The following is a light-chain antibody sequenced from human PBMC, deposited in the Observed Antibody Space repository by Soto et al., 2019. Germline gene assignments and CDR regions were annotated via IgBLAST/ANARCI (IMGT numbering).Light chain of an antibody. J-gene: IGKJ1*01. V-gene: IGKV1-5*03. Sequence: DIPVTLSPCSLSACVVDIVTITCQASQDISNYLDWCQQKPGEAPKLLIYKASTLKSGIPSRFSGSGSGTEFTLTISSLQPDDFATYYCQHYNSYSEAFGQGTKVDIK. CDR3: QHYNSYSEA. CDR1: QDISNY. CDR2: KAS.